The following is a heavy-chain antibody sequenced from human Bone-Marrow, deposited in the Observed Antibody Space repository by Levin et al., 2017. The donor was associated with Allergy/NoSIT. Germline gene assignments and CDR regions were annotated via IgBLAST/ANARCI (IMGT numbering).Heavy chain of an antibody. V-gene: IGHV4-61*01. J-gene: IGHJ3*02. CDR2: ISYIGAA. CDR3: ARDHGDSSDAFAI. D-gene: IGHD4-17*01. Sequence: SQTLSLTCSVSGGSVRSQNYYWSWIRQPPGKPLEWIGYISYIGAATYSPSLESRVTISLGTSENQFSLRLSSLTAADTAVYYCARDHGDSSDAFAIWGQGTKVTVSS. CDR1: GGSVRSQNYY.